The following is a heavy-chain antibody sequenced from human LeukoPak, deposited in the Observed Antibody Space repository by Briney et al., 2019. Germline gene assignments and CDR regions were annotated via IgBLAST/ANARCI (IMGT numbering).Heavy chain of an antibody. Sequence: SQSLSLTCAISGDSVSSNSAAWNWTRHSPSRGLEWLGRTYYRSKWYNDYAVSVKSRITINPDQSKKQCALQLNSVTPEDTAVYYCARGVGSSGLGYWGQGTLVTVSS. V-gene: IGHV6-1*01. J-gene: IGHJ4*02. CDR3: ARGVGSSGLGY. CDR1: GDSVSSNSAA. D-gene: IGHD6-19*01. CDR2: TYYRSKWYN.